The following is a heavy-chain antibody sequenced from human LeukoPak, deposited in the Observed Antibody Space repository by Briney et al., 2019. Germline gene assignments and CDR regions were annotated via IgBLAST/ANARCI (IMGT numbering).Heavy chain of an antibody. Sequence: GASVKVSCKVSGYTLTELSMHWVRQAPGKGLEWMGGFDPEDGETIYAQKFQGRVTMTEDTSTDTAYMELSSLRSDDTAVYYCARDPRFLEWLLGGYYYYYMDVWGKGTTVTVSS. V-gene: IGHV1-24*01. J-gene: IGHJ6*03. D-gene: IGHD3-3*01. CDR2: FDPEDGET. CDR3: ARDPRFLEWLLGGYYYYYMDV. CDR1: GYTLTELS.